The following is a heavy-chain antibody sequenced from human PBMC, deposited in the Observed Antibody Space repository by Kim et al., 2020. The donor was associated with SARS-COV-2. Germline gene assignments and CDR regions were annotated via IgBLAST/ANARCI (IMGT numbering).Heavy chain of an antibody. Sequence: GGSLRLSCAASGFTFSSYAMHWVRQAPGKGLEWVAVISYDGSNKYYADSVKGRFTISRDNSKNTLYLQMNSLRAEDTAVYYCARDSHPANYGDYPYYYYYYYMDVWGKGTTVTVSS. CDR2: ISYDGSNK. CDR3: ARDSHPANYGDYPYYYYYYYMDV. V-gene: IGHV3-30-3*01. J-gene: IGHJ6*03. CDR1: GFTFSSYA. D-gene: IGHD4-17*01.